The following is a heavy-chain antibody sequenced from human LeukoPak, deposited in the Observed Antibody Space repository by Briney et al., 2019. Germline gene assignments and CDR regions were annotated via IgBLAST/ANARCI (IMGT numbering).Heavy chain of an antibody. V-gene: IGHV5-10-1*01. Sequence: GESLKISCKGSGYSFTSYWISWVRQMPGKGLEWMGRIDPSDSYTNYSPSFQDHVTISADKSISTAYLQWSSLKASDTAMYYCASQYYYGSRSPDYWGQGTLVTVSS. D-gene: IGHD3-10*01. CDR1: GYSFTSYW. CDR3: ASQYYYGSRSPDY. CDR2: IDPSDSYT. J-gene: IGHJ4*02.